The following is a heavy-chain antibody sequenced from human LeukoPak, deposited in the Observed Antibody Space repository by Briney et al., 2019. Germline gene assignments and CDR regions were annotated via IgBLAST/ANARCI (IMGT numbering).Heavy chain of an antibody. CDR1: GLILSSYV. Sequence: GGSLRLSCAASGLILSSYVMSWVRQAPGKGLEWVSTITVSGGRTYYADSVKGGFTISRDNSKSTLYLQMNSLRAEDTAVYYCAKARLVGVQFDYWGQGTLVTVSS. CDR2: ITVSGGRT. J-gene: IGHJ4*02. D-gene: IGHD3-22*01. CDR3: AKARLVGVQFDY. V-gene: IGHV3-23*01.